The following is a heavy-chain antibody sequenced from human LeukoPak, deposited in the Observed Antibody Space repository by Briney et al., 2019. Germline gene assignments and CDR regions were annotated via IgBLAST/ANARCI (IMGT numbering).Heavy chain of an antibody. CDR3: ARVRPHPIIDV. Sequence: PGGSLRLSCAASGFTVSNNYMSWVRRAPGKGLEWVSVIYTGVSTYYADSVKGRFAISRDNSKNTLYLQMNSLRAEDTGVYYCARVRPHPIIDVWGKGTTVTVSS. CDR1: GFTVSNNY. CDR2: IYTGVST. J-gene: IGHJ6*03. V-gene: IGHV3-53*01. D-gene: IGHD6-6*01.